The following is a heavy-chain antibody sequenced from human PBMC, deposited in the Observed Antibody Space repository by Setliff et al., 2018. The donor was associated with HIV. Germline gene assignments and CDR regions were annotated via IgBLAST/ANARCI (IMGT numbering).Heavy chain of an antibody. V-gene: IGHV4-4*09. CDR3: ARVQMAYAAFDV. J-gene: IGHJ3*01. D-gene: IGHD4-17*01. Sequence: SETLSLTCTVSGGSISSYYWSWIRQPPGKGLEWIGYIYTSGSTNYNPSLKSRVTISVDTSKNQFSLKLSSVTAADTAVYYCARVQMAYAAFDVWGQGTMVTV. CDR1: GGSISSYY. CDR2: IYTSGST.